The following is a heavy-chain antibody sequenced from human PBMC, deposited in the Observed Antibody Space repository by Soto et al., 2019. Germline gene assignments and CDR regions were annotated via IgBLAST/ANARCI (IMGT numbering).Heavy chain of an antibody. CDR2: ISSSSSTI. V-gene: IGHV3-48*01. Sequence: GGSLRLSCAASGFTFSSYSMNWVRQAPGKGLEWVSYISSSSSTIYYADSVKGRFTISRDNAKNSLYLQMNSLRAEDTAVYYCARLSSTSHYYYYYYMDVWGKGTTVTVSS. J-gene: IGHJ6*03. CDR1: GFTFSSYS. CDR3: ARLSSTSHYYYYYYMDV. D-gene: IGHD2-2*01.